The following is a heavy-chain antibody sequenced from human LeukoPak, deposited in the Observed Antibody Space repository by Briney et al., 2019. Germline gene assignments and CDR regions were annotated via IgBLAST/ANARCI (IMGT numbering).Heavy chain of an antibody. CDR1: GFTFSSYA. V-gene: IGHV3-23*01. CDR3: ATNPYFDY. J-gene: IGHJ4*02. D-gene: IGHD1-14*01. CDR2: ISDRGSSA. Sequence: SGGSLRLSCAASGFTFSSYAMSWVRQAPGKGLEWVSAISDRGSSAYYADSVKGRFAISRDNSESTLYLQMNSLRAEDTAVYYCATNPYFDYWGQGTLVTVSS.